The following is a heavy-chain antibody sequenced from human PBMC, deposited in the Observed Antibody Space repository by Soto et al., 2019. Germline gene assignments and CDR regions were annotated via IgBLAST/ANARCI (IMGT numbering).Heavy chain of an antibody. CDR2: VNPDNGNT. V-gene: IGHV1-3*01. CDR3: ARGIATGQLDP. CDR1: GYTFTRYT. J-gene: IGHJ5*02. Sequence: GASVKVSCKASGYTFTRYTMNWVRQAPGQRLEWMGWVNPDNGNTKSSQKFQDRVIITRDTSASTAYMDLSSLRSEDTAVYYCARGIATGQLDPWGQGTLVTASS. D-gene: IGHD2-15*01.